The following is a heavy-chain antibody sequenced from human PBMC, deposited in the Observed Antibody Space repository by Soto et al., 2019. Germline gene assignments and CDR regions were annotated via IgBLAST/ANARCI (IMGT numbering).Heavy chain of an antibody. CDR3: ARGGDDSSGYPGRMGY. CDR2: IYYSGST. Sequence: QVQLQESGPGLVKPSQTLSLTCTVSGGSISSGGYYWSWIRQHPGKGLEWIGYIYYSGSTYYNPSLKGRVTISVDTSKNQFSLKLSSVTAADTAVYYCARGGDDSSGYPGRMGYWGQGTLVTVSS. CDR1: GGSISSGGYY. D-gene: IGHD3-22*01. J-gene: IGHJ4*02. V-gene: IGHV4-31*03.